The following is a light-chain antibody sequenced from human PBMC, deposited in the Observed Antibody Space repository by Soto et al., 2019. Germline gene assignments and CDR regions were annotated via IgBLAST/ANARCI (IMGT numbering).Light chain of an antibody. J-gene: IGKJ4*01. V-gene: IGKV1-27*01. CDR1: QGIASY. Sequence: DIRMTQSPSSLSASVGDRVTITCRASQGIASYLAWYQQKPGKVPKLLIYAASTLQSGVPSRFSGSGYGTDFTLIISSLQPEDVATYFCQKYNSAPLTFGGGTKVDI. CDR3: QKYNSAPLT. CDR2: AAS.